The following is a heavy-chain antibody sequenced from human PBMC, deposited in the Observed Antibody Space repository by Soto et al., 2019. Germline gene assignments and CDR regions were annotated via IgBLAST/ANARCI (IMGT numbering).Heavy chain of an antibody. CDR1: GFTFRSYA. J-gene: IGHJ4*02. V-gene: IGHV3-23*01. D-gene: IGHD2-2*01. CDR2: ISGSGGST. Sequence: GGSLRLSCAASGFTFRSYAMIWVRQAPGKGLEWVSGISGSGGSTHYADSVKGRFTISRDNSKNTLHLQMNSLRAEDTAVYYCAKETIVVVPTAIRGAVDSWGQGTLVTVSS. CDR3: AKETIVVVPTAIRGAVDS.